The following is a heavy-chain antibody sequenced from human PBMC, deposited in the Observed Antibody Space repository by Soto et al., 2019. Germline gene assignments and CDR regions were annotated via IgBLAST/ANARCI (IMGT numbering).Heavy chain of an antibody. CDR3: ATVYYYYGMDV. Sequence: ASVKVSCKASGYTFTSYYMYWVRQAPGQGLEWMGIINPSGGSTSYAQKFQGRVTMTRNTSISTAYMELSSLRSEDTAVYYCATVYYYYGMDVWGQGTTVTVSS. CDR1: GYTFTSYY. J-gene: IGHJ6*02. CDR2: INPSGGST. V-gene: IGHV1-46*01.